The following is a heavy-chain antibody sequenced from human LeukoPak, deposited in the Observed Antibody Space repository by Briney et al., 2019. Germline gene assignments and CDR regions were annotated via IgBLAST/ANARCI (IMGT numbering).Heavy chain of an antibody. D-gene: IGHD2-15*01. J-gene: IGHJ5*02. CDR3: GRGGWISAGRFDP. CDR2: INDRGDDT. Sequence: PGGSLRLSCAASGFALEHYAMTWIRQAPGKGLEWVSGINDRGDDTFYADSVKGRFTVSRDNSKNTLYLQMNSLRDEDTATYYCGRGGWISAGRFDPWGQGTLVTVSA. V-gene: IGHV3-23*01. CDR1: GFALEHYA.